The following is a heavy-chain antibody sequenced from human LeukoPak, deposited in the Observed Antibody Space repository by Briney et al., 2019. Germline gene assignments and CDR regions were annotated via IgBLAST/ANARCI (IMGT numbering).Heavy chain of an antibody. Sequence: SETLSLTCTVSGASITGHYLTWIRQPPGNGLEWIGYISHIGSTNHNPSLKSRVTISVDTSKNQFSLKLTSVTAADTALYYCARDRISINALDMWGQGTMVTVSS. CDR1: GASITGHY. D-gene: IGHD1-14*01. CDR2: ISHIGST. J-gene: IGHJ3*02. CDR3: ARDRISINALDM. V-gene: IGHV4-59*11.